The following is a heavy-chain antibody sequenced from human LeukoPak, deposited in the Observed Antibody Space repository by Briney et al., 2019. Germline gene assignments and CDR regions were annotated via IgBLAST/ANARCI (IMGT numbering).Heavy chain of an antibody. CDR2: INPNGGGS. V-gene: IGHV1-2*02. J-gene: IGHJ4*02. Sequence: ASVKVSCKASGYTFTDYYMHWVRQAPGQGLEWMGWINPNGGGSNYAQKFQDRVTMTRDTSISTAYMELSRLRSDDTAIYYCARVSFSTFGELFQDFWGQGTLVTVSS. CDR3: ARVSFSTFGELFQDF. D-gene: IGHD3-10*01. CDR1: GYTFTDYY.